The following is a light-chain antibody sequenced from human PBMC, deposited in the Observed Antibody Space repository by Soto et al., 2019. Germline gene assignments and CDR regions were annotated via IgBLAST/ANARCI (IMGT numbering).Light chain of an antibody. J-gene: IGLJ2*01. CDR2: DVI. CDR1: SSDVGGYNY. CDR3: SSYGTSDTLE. V-gene: IGLV2-14*01. Sequence: QSALTQPASVFGSPGQSITISCTGTSSDVGGYNYVSWYQQHPGKAPKLMIYDVINRPSGVSNRFSGSKSGNTASLTISGLQAEDEADYYCSSYGTSDTLEFGGGTKLTVL.